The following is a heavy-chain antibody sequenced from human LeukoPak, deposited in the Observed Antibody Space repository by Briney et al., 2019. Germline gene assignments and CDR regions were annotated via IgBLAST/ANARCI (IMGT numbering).Heavy chain of an antibody. CDR2: IWYDGSNK. Sequence: QPGRSLRLSCAASGFTFSNYGMHWVRQAPGKGLEWVAIIWYDGSNKYYADSLKGRFTISRDNSKNTLYLEMNSLRAEDTAVYYCARDGYGSGSSRFDYWGQGTLVTVSS. CDR1: GFTFSNYG. J-gene: IGHJ4*02. D-gene: IGHD3-10*01. CDR3: ARDGYGSGSSRFDY. V-gene: IGHV3-33*08.